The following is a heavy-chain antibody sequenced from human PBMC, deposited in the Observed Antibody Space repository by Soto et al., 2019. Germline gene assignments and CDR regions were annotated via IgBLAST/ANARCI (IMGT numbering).Heavy chain of an antibody. Sequence: QVQLVQSGAEVKKPGSSVTVSCKASGGTFSSYAISWVRQAPGQGLEWMGGIIPIFGTANYAQKFQGRVTITADESTSTAYMELSSLRSEDTAVYYCARGLVVGATSYYYGMDVWGQGTTVTVSS. CDR2: IIPIFGTA. J-gene: IGHJ6*02. CDR1: GGTFSSYA. D-gene: IGHD1-26*01. CDR3: ARGLVVGATSYYYGMDV. V-gene: IGHV1-69*01.